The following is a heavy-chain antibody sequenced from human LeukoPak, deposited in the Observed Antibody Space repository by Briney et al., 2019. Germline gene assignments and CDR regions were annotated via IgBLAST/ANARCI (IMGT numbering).Heavy chain of an antibody. D-gene: IGHD1-1*01. CDR3: ARGQGRRDAFDI. CDR2: ISGSGGST. J-gene: IGHJ3*02. CDR1: GFTFSSYA. Sequence: GGSLRLSCAASGFTFSSYAMSWVRQAPGKGLEWVSAISGSGGSTYYADSVKGRFTISRDNSKNTLYLQMNSLRAEDTAVYYCARGQGRRDAFDIWGQGTMVTVSS. V-gene: IGHV3-23*01.